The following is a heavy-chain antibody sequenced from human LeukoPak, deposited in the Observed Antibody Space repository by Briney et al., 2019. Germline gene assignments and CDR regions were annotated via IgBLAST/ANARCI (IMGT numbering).Heavy chain of an antibody. V-gene: IGHV3-23*01. Sequence: GSLRLSCVASGFTFSNYAMSWVRQAPGQGLEWVSFISSGGGRTHYADSVKGRFTISRDNSKNTVYLQMNSLRDEDTAVYYCARANRIAVAGAFDIWGQGTMVTVSS. CDR3: ARANRIAVAGAFDI. J-gene: IGHJ3*02. CDR2: ISSGGGRT. CDR1: GFTFSNYA. D-gene: IGHD6-19*01.